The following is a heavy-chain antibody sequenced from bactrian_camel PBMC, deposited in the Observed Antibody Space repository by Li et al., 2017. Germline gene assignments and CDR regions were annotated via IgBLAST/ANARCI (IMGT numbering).Heavy chain of an antibody. J-gene: IGHJ4*01. Sequence: HVQLVESGGGSVQAGGSLRLSCTASGWTAGSLASLCKGWFRQIPGKEREGVATIHTGVGTSYYADSVKGRFTISRDNAKNTVYLQMNSLKSEDTAMYYCAADSSSWYHYYYWGRGTQVTVS. CDR3: AADSSSWYHYYY. D-gene: IGHD6*01. V-gene: IGHV3S54*01. CDR1: GWTAGSLASLC. CDR2: IHTGVGTS.